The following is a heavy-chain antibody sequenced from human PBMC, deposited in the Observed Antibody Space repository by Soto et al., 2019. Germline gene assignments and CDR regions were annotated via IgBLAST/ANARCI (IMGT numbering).Heavy chain of an antibody. J-gene: IGHJ4*02. V-gene: IGHV3-7*03. CDR2: IKQDGSEK. D-gene: IGHD3-22*01. CDR1: GFTFSSYW. CDR3: ARDRYYDSSGYYCC. Sequence: GGSLRLSCAASGFTFSSYWMSWVRQAPGKGLEWVANIKQDGSEKYYVDSVKGRFTISRDNAKNSLYLQMNSLRAEDTAVYYCARDRYYDSSGYYCCWGQGTLVTVSS.